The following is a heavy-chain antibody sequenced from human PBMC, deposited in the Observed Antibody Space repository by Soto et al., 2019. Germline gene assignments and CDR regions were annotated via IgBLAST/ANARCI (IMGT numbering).Heavy chain of an antibody. V-gene: IGHV3-72*01. D-gene: IGHD5-12*01. CDR1: GFSFSDHY. CDR2: IRNKANSYTT. J-gene: IGHJ4*02. CDR3: ARNSDYALDF. Sequence: EVQMVESGGGLVQPGGSLRLSCAVSGFSFSDHYMDWVRQAPGKGLEWVGRIRNKANSYTTEYAASVRGRFTISGDDSKNSLYLQMNSLKTEDTAVYYCARNSDYALDFWGQGTLVTVSS.